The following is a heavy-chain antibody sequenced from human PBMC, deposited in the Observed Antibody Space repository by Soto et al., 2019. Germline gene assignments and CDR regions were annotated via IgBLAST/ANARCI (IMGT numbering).Heavy chain of an antibody. CDR2: ISAYNGNT. CDR3: ARDPYYYDSSGYPPEYFQH. V-gene: IGHV1-18*04. D-gene: IGHD3-22*01. J-gene: IGHJ1*01. Sequence: GASVKVSCKASGYTFTSYGISWVRQAPGQGLEWMGWISAYNGNTNYAQKLQGRVTMTTDTSTSTAYMELRSLRSDDTAVYYCARDPYYYDSSGYPPEYFQHWGQGTLVTVSS. CDR1: GYTFTSYG.